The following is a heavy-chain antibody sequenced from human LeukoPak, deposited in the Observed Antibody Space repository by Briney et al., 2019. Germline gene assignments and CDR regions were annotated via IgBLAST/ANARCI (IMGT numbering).Heavy chain of an antibody. CDR2: IDRDGLTR. CDR3: AKDFWSMVGYMDV. D-gene: IGHD3-3*01. CDR1: GLMFHDHW. V-gene: IGHV3-74*03. Sequence: PGGSLRLSCVTSGLMFHDHWILWVRQVPGKGLTWVSRIDRDGLTREYADSVKGRFTTSRDNSKNTLYMQMNSLRAEDTAVYYCAKDFWSMVGYMDVWGQGTTVSVSS. J-gene: IGHJ6*02.